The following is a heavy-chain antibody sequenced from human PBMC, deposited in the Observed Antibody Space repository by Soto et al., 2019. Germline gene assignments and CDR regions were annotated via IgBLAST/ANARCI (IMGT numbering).Heavy chain of an antibody. Sequence: EERLVESGGGAVQPGGSLRLSCAASRFTFSSYWMYWGRQAPGQGLVWVSRINSDGSSTRYADSVKGRFSISRDNSKSTVYLQMNTLRGEDTAVYYCARRREGYYYGLDVWGQGTTVTVSS. V-gene: IGHV3-74*01. D-gene: IGHD1-26*01. CDR3: ARRREGYYYGLDV. CDR2: INSDGSST. CDR1: RFTFSSYW. J-gene: IGHJ6*02.